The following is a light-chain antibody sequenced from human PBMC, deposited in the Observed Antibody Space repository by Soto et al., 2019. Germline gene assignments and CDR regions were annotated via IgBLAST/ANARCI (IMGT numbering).Light chain of an antibody. CDR2: DAS. V-gene: IGKV1-5*01. Sequence: DIPLTQSPSTLSASVGDRVTITCRASQNINTWLAWYQQKLGKAPKALVYDASSLEDGVPSRFSGSGSGTEFTLTISGLQPDDFSTYYCHQYRSHSPTFGQGTKLDVK. J-gene: IGKJ2*01. CDR1: QNINTW. CDR3: HQYRSHSPT.